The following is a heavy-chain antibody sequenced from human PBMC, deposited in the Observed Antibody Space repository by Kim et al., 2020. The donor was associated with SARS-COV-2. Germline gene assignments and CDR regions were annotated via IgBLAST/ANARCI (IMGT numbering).Heavy chain of an antibody. J-gene: IGHJ5*02. CDR2: ISYDGSNK. V-gene: IGHV3-30-3*01. CDR3: ARGEGYCSSISCYFWFDP. Sequence: GGSLRLSCAASGFTFSSYAMHWVRQAPGQGLEWVAVISYDGSNKYYAVSVKGRFTISRDNSKNTLYLQMNSLRAEDTAVYYCARGEGYCSSISCYFWFDPWCQGTLITVSS. CDR1: GFTFSSYA. D-gene: IGHD2-2*01.